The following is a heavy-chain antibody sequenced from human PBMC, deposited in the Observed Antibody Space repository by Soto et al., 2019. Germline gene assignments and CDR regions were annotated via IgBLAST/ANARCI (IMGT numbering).Heavy chain of an antibody. D-gene: IGHD6-19*01. CDR1: GFNFKKFA. J-gene: IGHJ4*02. CDR3: AKADGEQWLLPHLDK. V-gene: IGHV3-23*01. CDR2: ISCCGGST. Sequence: GGSLRLSCVASGFNFKKFAMSWVRQAPGEGLEWVSGISCCGGSTSYADSVKGRFSIARDDSTNTLSLQMNNLRVEDAAQYYCAKADGEQWLLPHLDKWGQGTLVTVSS.